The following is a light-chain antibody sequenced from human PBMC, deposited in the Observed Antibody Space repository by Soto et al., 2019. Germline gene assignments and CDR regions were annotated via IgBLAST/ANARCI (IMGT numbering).Light chain of an antibody. V-gene: IGKV1-39*01. CDR3: QQSYSTLS. CDR2: AAS. CDR1: QDISSY. J-gene: IGKJ4*01. Sequence: IEVTQSPSSLSASVGDRVAITCQASQDISSYLNWYQQKPGKAPKLLIYAASSLQSGVPSRFSGSGSGTDFTLTISSLQPEDFATYYCQQSYSTLSFGGGTKVDIK.